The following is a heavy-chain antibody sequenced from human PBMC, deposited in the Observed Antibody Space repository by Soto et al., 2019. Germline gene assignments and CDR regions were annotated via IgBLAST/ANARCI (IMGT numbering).Heavy chain of an antibody. CDR3: ARANSIRPYFYNMDV. CDR2: INPNSGGT. CDR1: GYSFTAFY. V-gene: IGHV1-2*02. J-gene: IGHJ6*03. Sequence: QVQLVQSGAEVEKPGASVKVSCKAAGYSFTAFYIHWVRQARGQGFEWLGWINPNSGGTHYSQEFRARVTLTRDTYCSTAYVELPGLSSVDTAVYYCARANSIRPYFYNMDVWGQGTTVTVSS. D-gene: IGHD2-21*01.